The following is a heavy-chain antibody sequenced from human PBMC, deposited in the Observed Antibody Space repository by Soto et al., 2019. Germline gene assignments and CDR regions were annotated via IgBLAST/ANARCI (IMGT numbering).Heavy chain of an antibody. J-gene: IGHJ6*02. CDR2: ISYDGSNK. V-gene: IGHV3-30-3*01. CDR1: GFTFSSYA. D-gene: IGHD6-6*01. Sequence: GGSLRLSCAASGFTFSSYAMHRVRQAPGKGLEWVAVISYDGSNKYYADSVKGRFTISRDNSKNTLYLQMNSLRAEDTAVYYCARAEGIAARRGMDVWGQGTTVTVSS. CDR3: ARAEGIAARRGMDV.